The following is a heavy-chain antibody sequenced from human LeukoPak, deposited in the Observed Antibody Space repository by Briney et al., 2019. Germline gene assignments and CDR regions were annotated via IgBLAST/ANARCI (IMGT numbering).Heavy chain of an antibody. Sequence: SETLSLTCAVYGGSFSGYYWSWIRQPPGKGLEWIGEINHSGSTNYNPSLKSRVTISVDTSKNQFSLKLSSVTAADTAVYYCASANSSSWYRRGGYYFDYWGQGTLVTVSS. CDR2: INHSGST. V-gene: IGHV4-34*01. CDR1: GGSFSGYY. D-gene: IGHD6-13*01. J-gene: IGHJ4*02. CDR3: ASANSSSWYRRGGYYFDY.